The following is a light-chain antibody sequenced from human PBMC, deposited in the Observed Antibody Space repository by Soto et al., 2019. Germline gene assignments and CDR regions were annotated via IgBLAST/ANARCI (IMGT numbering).Light chain of an antibody. CDR2: DDS. Sequence: SYELTQPPSVSVAPGQTARITCGGNNVGTKNVHWFQQKPGQAPVLVVYDDSVRPSRIPERSSGSNSGDTATLTISRVEDGDEADYYCQVWDTSGDHWVFGGGTKLTVL. CDR1: NVGTKN. CDR3: QVWDTSGDHWV. J-gene: IGLJ3*02. V-gene: IGLV3-21*02.